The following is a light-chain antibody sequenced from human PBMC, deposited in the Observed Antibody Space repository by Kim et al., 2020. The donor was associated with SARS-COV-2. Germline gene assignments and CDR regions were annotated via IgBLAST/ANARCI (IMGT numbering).Light chain of an antibody. V-gene: IGKV3-15*01. J-gene: IGKJ2*01. CDR1: QKLSSI. CDR3: QQYNNWSYT. CDR2: GAS. Sequence: SPREKAPLSGRARQKLSSILAGYQQKPGRAPRLLIQGASNRATGIPGRFSGSVSGTEFTLTNSSLQSEDFAVYYCQQYNNWSYTCGQGTKLEI.